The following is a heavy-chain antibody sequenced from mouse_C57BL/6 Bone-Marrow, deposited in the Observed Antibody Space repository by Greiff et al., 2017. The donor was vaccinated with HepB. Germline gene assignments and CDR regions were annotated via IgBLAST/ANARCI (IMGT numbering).Heavy chain of an antibody. Sequence: QVQLQQSGAELVRPGASVTLSCKASGYTFTDYEMHWVKLTPVHGLEWIGAIDPETGGTAYNQKFKGKAILTADKSSSTVYMELRSLTSEDSAVYYCTKRRYYGFAYWGQGTLVTVSA. CDR3: TKRRYYGFAY. D-gene: IGHD1-1*01. J-gene: IGHJ3*01. CDR2: IDPETGGT. V-gene: IGHV1-15*01. CDR1: GYTFTDYE.